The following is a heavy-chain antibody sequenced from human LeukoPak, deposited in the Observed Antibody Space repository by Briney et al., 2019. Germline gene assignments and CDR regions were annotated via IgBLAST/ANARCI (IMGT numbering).Heavy chain of an antibody. CDR2: IYYSGST. CDR3: ARLYCSGGSCYSGLGSADY. Sequence: PSETLSLTCTVSGGSISSSSYYWRWLRQPPGKGLEWIGTIYYSGSTYYNPSLKSRVTISVDTSKNQFSLKLSSVTAADTAMYYCARLYCSGGSCYSGLGSADYWGQGTLVTVAS. J-gene: IGHJ4*02. V-gene: IGHV4-39*01. D-gene: IGHD2-15*01. CDR1: GGSISSSSYY.